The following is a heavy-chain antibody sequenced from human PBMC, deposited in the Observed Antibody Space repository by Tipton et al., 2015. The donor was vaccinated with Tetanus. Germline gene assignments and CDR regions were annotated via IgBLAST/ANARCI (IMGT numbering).Heavy chain of an antibody. CDR2: IIPILGIA. CDR3: ASGSGWSNNYCYGMDV. D-gene: IGHD6-19*01. Sequence: QVQLVQSGAEVKKPGSSVKVSCKASGGTFSSYAISWVRQAPGQGLEWMGRIIPILGIANYAQKFQGRVTITADKSTSTAYMELSSLRSEDAAVYYCASGSGWSNNYCYGMDVWGQGTTVTVSS. CDR1: GGTFSSYA. V-gene: IGHV1-69*09. J-gene: IGHJ6*02.